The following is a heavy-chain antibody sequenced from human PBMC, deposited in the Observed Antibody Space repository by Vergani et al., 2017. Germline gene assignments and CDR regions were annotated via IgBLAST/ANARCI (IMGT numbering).Heavy chain of an antibody. J-gene: IGHJ4*02. CDR1: GFTFSSYA. CDR2: ISGSGGST. V-gene: IGHV3-23*01. D-gene: IGHD2-21*02. CDR3: AKSPHIVVVTAHYDY. Sequence: EVQLLESGGGLVQPGGSLRLSCAASGFTFSSYAMSWVRQAPGKGLEWVSAISGSGGSTYYADSVKGRFTIARDNSKNTLYLQMNSLRAEDTAVYYCAKSPHIVVVTAHYDYWGQGTLVTVSS.